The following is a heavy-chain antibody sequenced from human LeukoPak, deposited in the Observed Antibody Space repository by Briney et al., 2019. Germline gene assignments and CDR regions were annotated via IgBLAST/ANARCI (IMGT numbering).Heavy chain of an antibody. J-gene: IGHJ3*02. CDR2: IYYSGST. V-gene: IGHV4-59*02. CDR3: ASGGYSSSRPGAFDI. Sequence: KTSETLSLTRTVSGGSVSSYYWSWIRQPPGKGLEWIGYIYYSGSTNYNPSLKSRVTISVDTSKNQFSLKLSSVTAADTAVYYCASGGYSSSRPGAFDIWGQGTMVTVSS. CDR1: GGSVSSYY. D-gene: IGHD6-13*01.